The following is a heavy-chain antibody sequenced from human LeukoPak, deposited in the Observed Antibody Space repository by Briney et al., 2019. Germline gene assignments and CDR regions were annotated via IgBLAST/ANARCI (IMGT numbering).Heavy chain of an antibody. CDR1: GGTFSSYA. CDR2: IIPIFGTA. D-gene: IGHD2-2*01. CDR3: SSTGVPGYRSSTSCYLGWFDP. J-gene: IGHJ5*02. Sequence: ASVKVSCKASGGTFSSYAISWVRQAPGQGLEWMGGIIPIFGTANYAQKFQGRVTITTDESTSTAYMELSSLRAEDTAVYYCSSTGVPGYRSSTSCYLGWFDPWGQGTLVTVSS. V-gene: IGHV1-69*05.